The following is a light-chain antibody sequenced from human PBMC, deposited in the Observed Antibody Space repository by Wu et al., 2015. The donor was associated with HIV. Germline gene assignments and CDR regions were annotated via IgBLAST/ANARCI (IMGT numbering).Light chain of an antibody. CDR1: QRISRSY. CDR2: GAS. J-gene: IGKJ3*01. Sequence: EVVLTQSPDTLSLSPGERATLSCRAGQRISRSYLAWYQQKPGQSPRLLIYGASSRATGIPDRFSGSGSGTDFTLTISRLEPEDFAVYYCQHYGNSIFTFGPGTKVDIK. V-gene: IGKV3-20*01. CDR3: QHYGNSIFT.